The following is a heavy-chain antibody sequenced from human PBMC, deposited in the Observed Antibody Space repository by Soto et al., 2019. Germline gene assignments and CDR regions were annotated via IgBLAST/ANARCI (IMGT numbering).Heavy chain of an antibody. D-gene: IGHD6-19*01. CDR1: GFTFSSYW. CDR2: INSDGSST. J-gene: IGHJ6*02. V-gene: IGHV3-74*01. Sequence: PGGSLRLSCAASGFTFSSYWMHWVRQAPGKGLVWVSRINSDGSSTSYADSVRGRFTISRDNAKNTLYLQMNSLRAEDTAVYYCAREGSVVGMRGANYYYYYGMDVWGQGTTVTVSS. CDR3: AREGSVVGMRGANYYYYYGMDV.